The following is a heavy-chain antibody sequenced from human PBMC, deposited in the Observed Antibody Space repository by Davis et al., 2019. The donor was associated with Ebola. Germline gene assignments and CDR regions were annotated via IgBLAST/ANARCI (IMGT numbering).Heavy chain of an antibody. V-gene: IGHV3-30*04. Sequence: GESLKISCAASGFTFSSYAMHWVRQAPGKGLEWVAVISYDGSNKYYADSVKGRFTISRDNSKNTLYLQMNSLRAEDTAVYYCAKEDYDILTGKYYCYGMDVWGQGTTVTVSS. CDR3: AKEDYDILTGKYYCYGMDV. J-gene: IGHJ6*02. D-gene: IGHD3-9*01. CDR1: GFTFSSYA. CDR2: ISYDGSNK.